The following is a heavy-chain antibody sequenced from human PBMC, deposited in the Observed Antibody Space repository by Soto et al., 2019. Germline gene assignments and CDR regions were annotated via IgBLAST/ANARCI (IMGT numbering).Heavy chain of an antibody. J-gene: IGHJ6*02. CDR2: ISSSSSYI. V-gene: IGHV3-21*01. CDR1: GFTFSSYS. Sequence: GGSLRLSCAASGFTFSSYSMNWVRQAPGKGLEWVSSISSSSSYIYYADSVKGRFTISRDNAKNSPYLQMNSLRAEDTAVYYCARVGTVATRSLDVWGQGTTVTVSS. D-gene: IGHD5-12*01. CDR3: ARVGTVATRSLDV.